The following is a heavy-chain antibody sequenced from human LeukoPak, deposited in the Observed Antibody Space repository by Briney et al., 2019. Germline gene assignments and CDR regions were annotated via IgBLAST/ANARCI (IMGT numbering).Heavy chain of an antibody. CDR1: GFTFSSYG. J-gene: IGHJ4*02. Sequence: PGRSLRLSCAASGFTFSSYGMHWVRQAPGKGLERVAVISYDGSNKYYADSVKGRFTISRDNSKNTLYLQMNSLRAEDTAIYYCARAGGYITSWYFDHWGQGTLVTVSS. CDR2: ISYDGSNK. CDR3: ARAGGYITSWYFDH. D-gene: IGHD6-13*01. V-gene: IGHV3-30*03.